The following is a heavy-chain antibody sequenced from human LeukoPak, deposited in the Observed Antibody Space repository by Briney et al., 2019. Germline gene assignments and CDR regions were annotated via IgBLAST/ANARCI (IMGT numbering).Heavy chain of an antibody. V-gene: IGHV4-4*07. CDR2: ISNSGSA. CDR1: GDSISTYY. D-gene: IGHD4-17*01. Sequence: SETLSLTCTVSGDSISTYYWSWIRQPAGKGLEWIGRISNSGSASYNPSLKSRVSMSLDTSKNQFSLKLSSVTAADTAVYYCARDATTVTTIIDYWGQGTLVTVSS. CDR3: ARDATTVTTIIDY. J-gene: IGHJ4*02.